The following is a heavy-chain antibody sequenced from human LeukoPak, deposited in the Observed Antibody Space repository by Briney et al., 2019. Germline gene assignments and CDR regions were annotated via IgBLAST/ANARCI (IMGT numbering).Heavy chain of an antibody. D-gene: IGHD3-16*02. Sequence: GASVKVSCKASGGTFSSYAISWVRQAPGQGLEWMGWISAYNGNTNYAQKLQGRVTMTTDTSTSTAYMELRSLRSDDTAVYYRARSSYYDYVWGSYRHDAFDIWGQGTMVTVSS. CDR3: ARSSYYDYVWGSYRHDAFDI. J-gene: IGHJ3*02. CDR1: GGTFSSYA. V-gene: IGHV1-18*01. CDR2: ISAYNGNT.